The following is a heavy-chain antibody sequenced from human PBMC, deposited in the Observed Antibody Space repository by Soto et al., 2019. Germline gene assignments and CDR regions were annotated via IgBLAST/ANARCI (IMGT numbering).Heavy chain of an antibody. CDR3: ARDSRYCTDGDCSIMRDAFDV. J-gene: IGHJ3*01. D-gene: IGHD2-8*01. CDR2: IYHSGAT. CDR1: RFSVTNNKY. Sequence: QAQLQESGPGLVRPSGTLSLTCTVSRFSVTNNKYWNWVRQSPGKALEWIGEIYHSGATYYNPSLSGRASISIDKSKNQISLNLTSVTAADTAVYYCARDSRYCTDGDCSIMRDAFDVWGQGTLVTVSS. V-gene: IGHV4-4*02.